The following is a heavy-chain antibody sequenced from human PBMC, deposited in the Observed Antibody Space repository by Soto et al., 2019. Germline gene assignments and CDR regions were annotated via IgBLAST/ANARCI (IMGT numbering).Heavy chain of an antibody. CDR3: ARHLGSPGYYYGMDV. J-gene: IGHJ6*02. Sequence: PGESLKISCKGSGYNFNSYWIDWVRQTPGKGLEWMGIIYPGDSNIKYSPSFQGQVTISADRSISTTYLQWSSLKASDTAIYYCARHLGSPGYYYGMDVWGQGTTVTAP. V-gene: IGHV5-51*01. D-gene: IGHD6-13*01. CDR1: GYNFNSYW. CDR2: IYPGDSNI.